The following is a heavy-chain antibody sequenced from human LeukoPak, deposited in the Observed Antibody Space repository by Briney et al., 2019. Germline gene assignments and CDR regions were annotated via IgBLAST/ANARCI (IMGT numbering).Heavy chain of an antibody. D-gene: IGHD5-24*01. CDR3: ARGGPSNGYNLGDLDY. CDR1: GGTFSSYA. CDR2: IIPIFGTA. Sequence: ASVKVSCKASGGTFSSYAISWVRQAPGQGLEWMGRIIPIFGTANYAQKFQGRVTITTDESTSTAYMALSSLRSEDTAVYYCARGGPSNGYNLGDLDYWGQGTLVTVSS. V-gene: IGHV1-69*05. J-gene: IGHJ4*02.